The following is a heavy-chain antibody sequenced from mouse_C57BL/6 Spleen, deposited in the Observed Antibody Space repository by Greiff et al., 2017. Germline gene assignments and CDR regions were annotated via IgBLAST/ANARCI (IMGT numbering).Heavy chain of an antibody. CDR3: ARSYYYGSSPFAY. J-gene: IGHJ3*01. D-gene: IGHD1-1*01. CDR2: INPSTGGT. V-gene: IGHV1-42*01. Sequence: VHLQQSGPELVKPGASVKISCKASGYSFTGYYMNWVKQSPEKSLEWIGEINPSTGGTTYNEKFKAKTTLTVDKSSSTAYMQLKSLTSEDSAVYCCARSYYYGSSPFAYWGQRTLVTV. CDR1: GYSFTGYY.